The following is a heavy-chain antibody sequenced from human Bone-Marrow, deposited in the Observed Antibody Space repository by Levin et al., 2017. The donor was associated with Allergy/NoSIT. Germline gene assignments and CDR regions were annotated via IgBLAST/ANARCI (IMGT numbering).Heavy chain of an antibody. Sequence: PGGSLRLSCTASGFTFTNYAMHWVRQAPGKGLEWVAVISYDGSNKYYADSVRGRFTISRDNSKNTLFLQMNSLRAEDTAVYYCARGFTSEWLTLDYWGQGTLVTVSS. CDR1: GFTFTNYA. V-gene: IGHV3-30-3*01. J-gene: IGHJ4*02. CDR3: ARGFTSEWLTLDY. CDR2: ISYDGSNK. D-gene: IGHD5-12*01.